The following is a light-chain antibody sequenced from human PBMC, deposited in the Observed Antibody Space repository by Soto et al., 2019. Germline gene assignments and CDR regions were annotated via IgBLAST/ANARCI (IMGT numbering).Light chain of an antibody. J-gene: IGKJ4*01. CDR2: DAS. CDR3: QHRANWPPLT. CDR1: QTVDRY. V-gene: IGKV3-11*01. Sequence: EVVLTQSPATLFLSPGERATLSCRASQTVDRYVAWYQKKPGQPPRLLIYDASTRATGTPARFSGSGSGTDFTLTIHSLEPEDFAFYFCQHRANWPPLTFCGGTKVEIK.